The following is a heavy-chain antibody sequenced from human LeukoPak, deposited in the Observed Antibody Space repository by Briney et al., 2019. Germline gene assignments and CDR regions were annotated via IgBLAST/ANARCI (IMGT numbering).Heavy chain of an antibody. CDR3: ARGTDAFDI. J-gene: IGHJ3*02. CDR1: GFTFSSYW. CDR2: INNDGCSA. V-gene: IGHV3-74*01. Sequence: GGSLRLSCVASGFTFSSYWMHWVRHTPGKGLIYISRINNDGCSANYADSVRGRFTISRDNAENTLYLQMNSLRAEDTAVYYCARGTDAFDIWGQGTMVTVSS.